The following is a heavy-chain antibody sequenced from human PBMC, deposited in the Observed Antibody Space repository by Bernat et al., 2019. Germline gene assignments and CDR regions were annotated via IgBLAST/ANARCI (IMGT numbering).Heavy chain of an antibody. Sequence: QVHLQESGPGLVKPSETLSLTCAVSTLSMRSAYYWVWVRQPPGKGLEWIGSISQSGSTYYSPSIESRVTISIDTSKIQFSLKLTSMTAADTAVYYCATVPNPYGDHSDVPILWGQGTLVTVSS. D-gene: IGHD4-17*01. CDR1: TLSMRSAYY. CDR3: ATVPNPYGDHSDVPIL. J-gene: IGHJ4*02. V-gene: IGHV4-38-2*01. CDR2: ISQSGST.